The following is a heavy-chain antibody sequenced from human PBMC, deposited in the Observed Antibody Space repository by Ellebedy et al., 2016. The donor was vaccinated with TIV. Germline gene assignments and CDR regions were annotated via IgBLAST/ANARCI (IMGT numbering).Heavy chain of an antibody. D-gene: IGHD2-21*01. CDR1: GFTLSSYW. V-gene: IGHV3-74*01. CDR2: INTDGTTT. CDR3: ARGTGKYGDWDY. Sequence: GGSLRLXCTASGFTLSSYWVHWVRQAPGEGLVWVSRINTDGTTTNYADSVKGRFTISRDNSKNTVFLQVSSLRVEDTALYYCARGTGKYGDWDYWGLGTLVTVSS. J-gene: IGHJ4*02.